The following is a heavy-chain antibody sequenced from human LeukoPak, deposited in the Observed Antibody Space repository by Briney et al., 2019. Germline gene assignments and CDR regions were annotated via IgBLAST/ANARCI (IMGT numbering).Heavy chain of an antibody. D-gene: IGHD6-19*01. V-gene: IGHV3-7*01. Sequence: GGSLRLPCAASGFIIISYRMSWVRQAPGKGLEWVANIKQDGSEKYYVDSVKGRFTISRDNAKNSLYLQMSSLRAEDTAVYYCAKEGYSRGYYSYYYMDVWGKGTTVTVSS. J-gene: IGHJ6*03. CDR3: AKEGYSRGYYSYYYMDV. CDR1: GFIIISYR. CDR2: IKQDGSEK.